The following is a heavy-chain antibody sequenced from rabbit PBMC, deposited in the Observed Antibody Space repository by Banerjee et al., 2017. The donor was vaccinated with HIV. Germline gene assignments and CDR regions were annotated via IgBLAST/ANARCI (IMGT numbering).Heavy chain of an antibody. D-gene: IGHD6-1*01. CDR3: ARDQYSYGDAGAEFSL. CDR2: IYTYGTST. CDR1: GFSFSSYYY. J-gene: IGHJ4*01. Sequence: QSLEESGGDLVKPGVSLTLTCTASGFSFSSYYYMCWVRQAPGKGLEWIGCIYTYGTSTWYASWVKGRFTISKTSSTTVTLQMTSLTAADTATYFCARDQYSYGDAGAEFSLWGPGTLVTVS. V-gene: IGHV1S40*01.